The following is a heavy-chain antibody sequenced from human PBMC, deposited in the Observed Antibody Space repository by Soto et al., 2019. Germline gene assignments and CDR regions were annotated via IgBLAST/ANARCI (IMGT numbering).Heavy chain of an antibody. CDR2: ISSSSSYI. Sequence: GGSLRLSCAASGFTFSAYAMSWVRQAPGKGLEWVSSISSSSSYIYYADSVKGRFTISRDNAKNSLYLQMDSLRAEDTAVYYCAREVGRSYYGMDVWGQGTTVTVSS. V-gene: IGHV3-21*01. CDR1: GFTFSAYA. D-gene: IGHD1-26*01. CDR3: AREVGRSYYGMDV. J-gene: IGHJ6*02.